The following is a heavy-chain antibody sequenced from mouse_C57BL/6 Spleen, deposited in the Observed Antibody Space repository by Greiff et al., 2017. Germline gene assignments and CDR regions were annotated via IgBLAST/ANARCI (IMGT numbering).Heavy chain of an antibody. D-gene: IGHD1-1*01. J-gene: IGHJ3*01. CDR2: IDPEDGDT. CDR3: TPSYYYGSSYPFAY. CDR1: GFNIKDYY. V-gene: IGHV14-1*01. Sequence: VQLQQSGAELVRPGASVKLSCTASGFNIKDYYMHWVKQRPEQGLEWIGRIDPEDGDTEYAPKFQGKATMTADTSSITAYLQLSSLTSEDTAVYYCTPSYYYGSSYPFAYWGQGTLVTVSA.